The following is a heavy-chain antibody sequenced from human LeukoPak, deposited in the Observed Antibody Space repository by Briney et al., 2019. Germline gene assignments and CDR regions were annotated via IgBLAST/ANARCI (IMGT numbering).Heavy chain of an antibody. CDR2: ISGVGDST. J-gene: IGHJ6*03. D-gene: IGHD2-15*01. Sequence: GGPLSLSCAASGLPYNNYPKNWLRQAPEKALEGVSTISGVGDSTYYAESVKVRFTMSRDNSKNTVYLQMNSLRVEDTGIYYCAKRADGCSGVSCYYYYMDVWGKGTTVTVSS. CDR1: GLPYNNYP. V-gene: IGHV3-23*01. CDR3: AKRADGCSGVSCYYYYMDV.